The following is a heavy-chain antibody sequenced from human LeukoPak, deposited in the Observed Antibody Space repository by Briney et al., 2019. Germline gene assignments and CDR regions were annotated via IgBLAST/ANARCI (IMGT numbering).Heavy chain of an antibody. Sequence: GASVTVSCKASGYTFTEYYMHWVRQAPGQGLEWMGWINPNSGDANYAENFQGRVTMTRDTSISTAYMELSSLRYDDTALYYCARGQSLNDYWGQGTLVTVSS. CDR2: INPNSGDA. CDR3: ARGQSLNDY. CDR1: GYTFTEYY. J-gene: IGHJ4*02. V-gene: IGHV1-2*02.